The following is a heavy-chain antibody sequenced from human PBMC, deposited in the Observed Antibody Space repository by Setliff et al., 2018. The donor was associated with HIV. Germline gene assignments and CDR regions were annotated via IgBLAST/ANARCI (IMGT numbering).Heavy chain of an antibody. J-gene: IGHJ4*02. CDR3: ARDQALEMATK. CDR1: GGTFSSYA. Sequence: ASVKVSCKASGGTFSSYAISWVRQAPGQGLEWMGLVDPGDGEPEYAEKFQGRVTITRDTSASTAYMELSSLRSEDTAVYYCARDQALEMATKWGQGTLVTVSS. V-gene: IGHV1-69*10. CDR2: VDPGDGEP. D-gene: IGHD5-12*01.